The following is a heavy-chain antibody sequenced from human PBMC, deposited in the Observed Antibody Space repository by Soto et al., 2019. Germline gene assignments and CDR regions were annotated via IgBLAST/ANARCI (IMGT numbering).Heavy chain of an antibody. Sequence: GGSLRLSCAASGFTFSDYYMSWIRQAPGKGLEWVSYISSSSSYTNYADSVKGRFTISRDNAKNSLYLQMNSLRAEDTAVYYCARSRYYYGSGSYHYWGQGTLVTVSS. CDR2: ISSSSSYT. V-gene: IGHV3-11*03. CDR3: ARSRYYYGSGSYHY. J-gene: IGHJ4*02. D-gene: IGHD3-10*01. CDR1: GFTFSDYY.